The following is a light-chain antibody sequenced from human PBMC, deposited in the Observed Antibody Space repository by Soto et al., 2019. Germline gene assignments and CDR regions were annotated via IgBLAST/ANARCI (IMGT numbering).Light chain of an antibody. J-gene: IGKJ1*01. V-gene: IGKV1-5*03. Sequence: DFQMTQSPSTLSASVGDRVTITCRASQTISSWLAWYQQKPGKAPKLLIYKASTLKSGVPSRFSGSGSGTEFTLTISSLQPDDFATYYCQHYNSYSEAFGQGTKMDIK. CDR1: QTISSW. CDR2: KAS. CDR3: QHYNSYSEA.